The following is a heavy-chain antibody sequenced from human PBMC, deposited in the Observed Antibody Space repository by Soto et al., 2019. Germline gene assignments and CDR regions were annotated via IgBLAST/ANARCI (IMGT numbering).Heavy chain of an antibody. Sequence: GGSLRLSCAASGFTFSSYGMHWVRQAPGKGLEWVAVIWYDGSNKYYADSVKGRFTISRDNSKNTLYLQMNSLRAEDTAVYYCARDSSSWTPKQGLNYYYYGMDVWGQGTTVTVSS. CDR1: GFTFSSYG. V-gene: IGHV3-33*01. J-gene: IGHJ6*02. D-gene: IGHD6-13*01. CDR3: ARDSSSWTPKQGLNYYYYGMDV. CDR2: IWYDGSNK.